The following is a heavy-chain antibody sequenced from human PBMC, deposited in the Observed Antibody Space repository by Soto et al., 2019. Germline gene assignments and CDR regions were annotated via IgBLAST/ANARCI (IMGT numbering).Heavy chain of an antibody. J-gene: IGHJ4*02. CDR2: ISYDGSNK. V-gene: IGHV3-30*18. D-gene: IGHD6-6*01. CDR3: AKDPSRSRRGLYYFDY. CDR1: GFTFSSYG. Sequence: GGSLRLSCAASGFTFSSYGMHWVRQAPGKGLEWVAVISYDGSNKYYADSVKGRFTISRDNSKNTLYLQMNSLRAEDTAVYYCAKDPSRSRRGLYYFDYWGQGTLVTVSS.